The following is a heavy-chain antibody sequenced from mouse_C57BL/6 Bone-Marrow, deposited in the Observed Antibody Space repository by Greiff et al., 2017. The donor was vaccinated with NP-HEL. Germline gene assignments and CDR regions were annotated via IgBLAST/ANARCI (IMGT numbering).Heavy chain of an antibody. CDR3: TSRYYDYDGGYYAMDD. J-gene: IGHJ4*01. CDR1: GYTFTDYE. D-gene: IGHD2-4*01. CDR2: IDPETGGT. Sequence: QVQLQQSGAELVRPGASVTLSCKASGYTFTDYEMHWVKQTPVHGLEWIGAIDPETGGTAYNQKFKGKAILTADKSSSTAYMELRSLTSEDSAVYYCTSRYYDYDGGYYAMDDWGQGTSVTVAS. V-gene: IGHV1-15*01.